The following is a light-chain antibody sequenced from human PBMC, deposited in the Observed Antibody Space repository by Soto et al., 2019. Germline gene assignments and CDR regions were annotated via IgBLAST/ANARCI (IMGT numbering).Light chain of an antibody. Sequence: QSVLTQPPSASGTPGQRVTISCSGSSSNIGRDYVYWYQQLPGTAPKLLIYTTNQRPSGVPDRFSGSKSGTSASLAISGLRSEDEADYYCSAWDDSLSGWVFGSGTKLTVL. V-gene: IGLV1-47*02. CDR2: TTN. CDR3: SAWDDSLSGWV. J-gene: IGLJ3*02. CDR1: SSNIGRDY.